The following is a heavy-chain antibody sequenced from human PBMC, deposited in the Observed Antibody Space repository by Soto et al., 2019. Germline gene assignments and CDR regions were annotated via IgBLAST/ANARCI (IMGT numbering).Heavy chain of an antibody. J-gene: IGHJ3*02. CDR3: ARASYCISTSCYAFDI. D-gene: IGHD2-2*01. Sequence: QVQLVQSGAEVRKPGSSVKVSCKASGGTFSNYAISWVRQAPGQGLEWMGGIIPVFGTPNYAQKFQGRVTITADMSTSTAYMEVSSLRSDDTAVFYCARASYCISTSCYAFDIWDQGTMVTVSS. CDR1: GGTFSNYA. V-gene: IGHV1-69*14. CDR2: IIPVFGTP.